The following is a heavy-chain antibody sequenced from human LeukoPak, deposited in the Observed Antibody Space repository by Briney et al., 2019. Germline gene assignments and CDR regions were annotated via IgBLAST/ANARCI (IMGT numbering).Heavy chain of an antibody. Sequence: PSETLSLTCTASGGSISSGRYYRAGIRQPPGKGLEWIGSIYYSGSAYHNPSLKSRVTISVDTSKNQFSLKVRSVTVAETAVYYCAREASGYMDVWGKGTTVTVSS. CDR3: AREASGYMDV. V-gene: IGHV4-39*07. CDR2: IYYSGSA. J-gene: IGHJ6*03. CDR1: GGSISSGRYY.